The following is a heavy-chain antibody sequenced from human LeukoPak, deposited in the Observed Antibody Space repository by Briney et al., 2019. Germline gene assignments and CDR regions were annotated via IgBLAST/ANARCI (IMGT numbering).Heavy chain of an antibody. CDR1: GYTFTGYY. J-gene: IGHJ4*02. V-gene: IGHV1-2*02. D-gene: IGHD3-16*02. CDR3: ARRGPYDYVWGSYRPNLFDY. CDR2: INPNSGGT. Sequence: ASVKVSCKASGYTFTGYYIHWVRQAPGQGLEWMGWINPNSGGTNYAQKFQGRVTMTTDTSTSTAYMELRSLRSDDTAVYYCARRGPYDYVWGSYRPNLFDYWGQGTLVTVSS.